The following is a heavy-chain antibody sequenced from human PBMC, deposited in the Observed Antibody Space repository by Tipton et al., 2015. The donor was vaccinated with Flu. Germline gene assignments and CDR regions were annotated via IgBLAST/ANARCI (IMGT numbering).Heavy chain of an antibody. J-gene: IGHJ6*03. CDR3: ARGGAGITMVRGATYYYYYMDV. V-gene: IGHV4-4*07. CDR1: GGSISGYY. Sequence: TLSLTCSVSGGSISGYYWSWIRQPAGKGLEWIGRIYTRGSTNYNPSLKSRVTMSVDTSKNQFSLKLSSVTAADTAVYYCARGGAGITMVRGATYYYYYMDVWGKGTTVTVSS. CDR2: IYTRGST. D-gene: IGHD3-10*01.